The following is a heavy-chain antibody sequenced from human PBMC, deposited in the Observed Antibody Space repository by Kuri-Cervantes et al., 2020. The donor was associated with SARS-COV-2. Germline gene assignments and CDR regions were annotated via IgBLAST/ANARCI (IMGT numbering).Heavy chain of an antibody. CDR3: VKASRGQQWLLNYYGLDV. CDR1: GFTFSSYA. V-gene: IGHV3-23*01. CDR2: ISGSGDST. J-gene: IGHJ6*02. D-gene: IGHD6-19*01. Sequence: GESLKISCAASGFTFSSYAMSWVRQAPGKGLERVSAISGSGDSTYQADSVKGRFTISRDNSKNTLYLQMNSLRAEDTAVYYCVKASRGQQWLLNYYGLDVWGQGTTVTVSS.